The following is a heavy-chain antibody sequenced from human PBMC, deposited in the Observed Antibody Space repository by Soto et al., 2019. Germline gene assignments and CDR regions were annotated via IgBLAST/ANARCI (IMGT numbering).Heavy chain of an antibody. V-gene: IGHV1-69*13. CDR3: ARSGGEYINYYYYGMDV. Sequence: SVKVSCKASGGTFSSYAISWVRQAPGQGLEWMGGIIPIFGTANYAQKFQGRVTITADESTSTAYMELSSLRSEDTAVYYCARSGGEYINYYYYGMDVWGQGTTVTVYS. CDR2: IIPIFGTA. CDR1: GGTFSSYA. J-gene: IGHJ6*02. D-gene: IGHD2-15*01.